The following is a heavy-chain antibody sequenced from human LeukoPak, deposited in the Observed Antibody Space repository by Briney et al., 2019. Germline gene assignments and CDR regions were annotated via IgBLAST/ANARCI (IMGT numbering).Heavy chain of an antibody. Sequence: ASVKVSCKASGYTFTSYGISWVRQAPGQGLEWMGWISAYNGNTNYAQKLQGRVTMTTDTSTSTAYMELRSLRSDDTAVYYCATSAIDTAMVDFNYLDYWGQGTLVTVSS. V-gene: IGHV1-18*01. J-gene: IGHJ4*02. D-gene: IGHD5-18*01. CDR2: ISAYNGNT. CDR1: GYTFTSYG. CDR3: ATSAIDTAMVDFNYLDY.